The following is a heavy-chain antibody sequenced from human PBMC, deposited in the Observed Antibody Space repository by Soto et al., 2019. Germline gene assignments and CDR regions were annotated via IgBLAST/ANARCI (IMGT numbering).Heavy chain of an antibody. CDR2: IYYSGST. Sequence: SETLSLTCTVSGGSISSSSYYWGWIRQPPGKGLEWIGSIYYSGSTYYNPSLKSRVTISVDTSKNQFSLKLSSVTAADTAVYYCARTSPPAYYDSSGYDYWGQGTLVTVSS. D-gene: IGHD3-22*01. J-gene: IGHJ4*02. CDR3: ARTSPPAYYDSSGYDY. CDR1: GGSISSSSYY. V-gene: IGHV4-39*01.